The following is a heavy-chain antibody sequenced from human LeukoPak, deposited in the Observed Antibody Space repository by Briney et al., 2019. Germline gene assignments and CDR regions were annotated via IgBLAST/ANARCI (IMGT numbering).Heavy chain of an antibody. J-gene: IGHJ4*02. CDR2: ISSSSSYI. CDR3: ARDSSVVVTATTFDY. D-gene: IGHD2-21*02. CDR1: GFTFSSYS. Sequence: PGGSLRLSCAASGFTFSSYSMNWVRQAPGKGLEWVSSISSSSSYIYYADSVKGRFTISRDNAKNSLYLQMNSLRAEDTAVYYCARDSSVVVTATTFDYWGQGTLVTVSS. V-gene: IGHV3-21*01.